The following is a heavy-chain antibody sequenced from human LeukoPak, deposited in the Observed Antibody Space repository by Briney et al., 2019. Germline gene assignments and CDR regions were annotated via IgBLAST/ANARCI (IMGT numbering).Heavy chain of an antibody. J-gene: IGHJ6*02. CDR2: MNPNSGNT. Sequence: ASVKVSCKASGYTFTSYDINWVRQATGQGLEWMGWMNPNSGNTGYAQKFQGRVTMTRNTSISTAYMELSSLRSEDTAVYYCARVNILTGYSYYHYYGMDVWGQGTTVTVSS. CDR3: ARVNILTGYSYYHYYGMDV. D-gene: IGHD3-9*01. CDR1: GYTFTSYD. V-gene: IGHV1-8*01.